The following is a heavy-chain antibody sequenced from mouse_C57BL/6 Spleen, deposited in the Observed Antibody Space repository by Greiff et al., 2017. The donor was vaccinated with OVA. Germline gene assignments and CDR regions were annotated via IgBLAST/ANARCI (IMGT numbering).Heavy chain of an antibody. V-gene: IGHV1-7*01. D-gene: IGHD1-1*01. CDR2: IYPSSGYT. J-gene: IGHJ2*01. CDR1: GYTFTSYW. CDR3: AVITTVVATDY. Sequence: QVQLKQSGAELAKPGASVKLSCKASGYTFTSYWMHWVKQRPGQGLEWIGYIYPSSGYTKYNQKFKDKATLTADKSSSTAYMQLSSLTYEDSAVXYCAVITTVVATDYWGQGTTLTVSS.